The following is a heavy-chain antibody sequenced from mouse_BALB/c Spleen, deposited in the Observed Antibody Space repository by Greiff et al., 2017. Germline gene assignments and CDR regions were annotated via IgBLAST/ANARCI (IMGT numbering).Heavy chain of an antibody. CDR3: ARSPSSYEAMDY. J-gene: IGHJ4*01. CDR1: GFSFTSYG. V-gene: IGHV2-2*02. Sequence: QVQLQQSGPGLVQPSQTLSITCTVSGFSFTSYGVHWVRQSPGKGLEWLGVIWSGGSTDYNAAFISRLSISKDNSKSHVFFKMNSLQANDTAIYYYARSPSSYEAMDYWGQGTSVTVSA. CDR2: IWSGGST.